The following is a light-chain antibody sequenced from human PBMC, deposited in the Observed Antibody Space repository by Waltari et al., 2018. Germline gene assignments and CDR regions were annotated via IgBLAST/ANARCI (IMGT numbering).Light chain of an antibody. CDR2: DAS. V-gene: IGKV1-13*02. CDR3: QQNYRTPT. J-gene: IGKJ4*01. CDR1: QSISSA. Sequence: IQMTQSPSSLSASVGDRVTITCRASQSISSALAWYQQKPGKAPKLLIYDASSLESGVPSRFSGSGSGTDFTLTISSLQPEDFAVYYCQQNYRTPTFGGGTKVEVK.